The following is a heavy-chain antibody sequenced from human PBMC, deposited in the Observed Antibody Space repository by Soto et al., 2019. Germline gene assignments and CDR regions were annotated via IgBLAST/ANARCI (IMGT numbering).Heavy chain of an antibody. Sequence: GGSLRLSCASSGFTFSSSGMHWVRQAPGKGLEWVASISYDGNNEYYADSVKGRFTISRDNSKNTLFLQMVGLRPEGTAVYYCAKAADVDVTMEIDFWGQGTLVTVSS. V-gene: IGHV3-30*18. D-gene: IGHD3-10*01. J-gene: IGHJ4*02. CDR3: AKAADVDVTMEIDF. CDR2: ISYDGNNE. CDR1: GFTFSSSG.